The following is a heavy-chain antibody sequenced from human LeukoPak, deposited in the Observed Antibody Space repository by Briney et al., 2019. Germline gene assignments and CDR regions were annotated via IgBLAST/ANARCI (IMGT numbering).Heavy chain of an antibody. CDR2: INWNGGST. D-gene: IGHD3-22*01. CDR1: GFTFDDYG. V-gene: IGHV3-20*04. CDR3: ARGRDYYDSSRQGRYYYYMDV. Sequence: GGSLRLSCAASGFTFDDYGMSWVRQAPGKGLEWVSGINWNGGSTGYADSVKGRFTISRDNAKNSLYLQMNSLRAEDTALYYCARGRDYYDSSRQGRYYYYMDVWGKGTTVTVSS. J-gene: IGHJ6*03.